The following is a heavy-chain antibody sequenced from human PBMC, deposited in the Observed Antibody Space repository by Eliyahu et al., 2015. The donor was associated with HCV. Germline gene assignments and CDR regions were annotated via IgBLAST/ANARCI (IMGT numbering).Heavy chain of an antibody. CDR3: ARRTPFGVVLTPFDY. J-gene: IGHJ4*02. V-gene: IGHV3-23*01. CDR2: ISDNGGSA. Sequence: EVQLLESGGGLVQPGGSLGLXCXASXFTXSTYVMGWVRQAPGKGLEWVSTISDNGGSAYYADSVKGRFTISRDNSKNTLYLQLNSLRAEDTAVYYCARRTPFGVVLTPFDYWGQGTLVTVSS. CDR1: XFTXSTYV. D-gene: IGHD3-3*01.